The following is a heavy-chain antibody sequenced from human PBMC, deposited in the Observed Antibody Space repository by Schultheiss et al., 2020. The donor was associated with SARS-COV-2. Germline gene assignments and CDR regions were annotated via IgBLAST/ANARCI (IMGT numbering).Heavy chain of an antibody. Sequence: SETLSLTCTVSGYSISSGYYWGWIRQPPGKGLEWIGSIYHSGTTYYNPSLKSRVSISIDTSKNQFSLRLSSMTAADTALYYCARITRQDYFDFWGQGTLVTVSS. D-gene: IGHD2-2*01. CDR3: ARITRQDYFDF. V-gene: IGHV4-38-2*02. CDR1: GYSISSGYY. J-gene: IGHJ4*02. CDR2: IYHSGTT.